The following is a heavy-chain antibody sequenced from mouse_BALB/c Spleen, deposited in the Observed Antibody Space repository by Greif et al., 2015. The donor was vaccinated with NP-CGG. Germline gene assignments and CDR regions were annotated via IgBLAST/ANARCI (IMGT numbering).Heavy chain of an antibody. J-gene: IGHJ3*01. CDR3: ARDGIFVSY. D-gene: IGHD3-2*02. CDR2: IHPSDSET. V-gene: IGHV1S82*01. Sequence: QGQLKESEAELVRPGASVKLSCKASGYSFTSYWMNWVKQMPGQGLEWIGMIHPSDSETRLNQKFKAKATLTVDKSSSTADMQLSSPTAEDSAVDYCARDGIFVSYWGQGTRVTVSA. CDR1: GYSFTSYW.